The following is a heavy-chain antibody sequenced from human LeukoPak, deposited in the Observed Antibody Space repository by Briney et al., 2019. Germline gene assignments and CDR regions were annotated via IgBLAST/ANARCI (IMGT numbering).Heavy chain of an antibody. CDR2: ITDDATT. D-gene: IGHD1-26*01. Sequence: TGGSLRLSCAASGFTFSTAWMHWVRQAPGTGLVWVSRITDDATTKYADSVRGRFTISRDNSKNILYLQMNSLRVEDTAVYYCVRDRVGPDYWGQGTLVTVSS. CDR1: GFTFSTAW. CDR3: VRDRVGPDY. V-gene: IGHV3-74*03. J-gene: IGHJ4*02.